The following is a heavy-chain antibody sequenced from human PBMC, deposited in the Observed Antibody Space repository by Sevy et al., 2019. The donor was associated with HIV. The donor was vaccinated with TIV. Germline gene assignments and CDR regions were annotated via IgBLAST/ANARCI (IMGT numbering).Heavy chain of an antibody. V-gene: IGHV3-33*01. CDR1: GFTFSTYG. J-gene: IGHJ4*02. CDR3: ARVLEFYDYVDYGPAFMFDY. D-gene: IGHD3-16*01. CDR2: IWFDGSNT. Sequence: GGSLRLSCAASGFTFSTYGMHWVRQAPGKGLEWVAVIWFDGSNTYYADSVKGRFTISRDIAKNTLHLQMNSLRAADTAVYYCARVLEFYDYVDYGPAFMFDYWGQGTLVTVSS.